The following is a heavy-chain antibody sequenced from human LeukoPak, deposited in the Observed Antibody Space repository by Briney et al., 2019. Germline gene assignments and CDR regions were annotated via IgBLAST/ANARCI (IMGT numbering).Heavy chain of an antibody. CDR3: ARDGFVGAADY. D-gene: IGHD6-13*01. J-gene: IGHJ4*02. Sequence: GGSLRLSCAASGFIFSGYCMNWVRQAPGKGLEWVANIKQDGSEQHYVDSVRGRFTISRDNAKNSLYLQMNSLRVEDTAVYYCARDGFVGAADYWGQGTLVTVSS. V-gene: IGHV3-7*01. CDR2: IKQDGSEQ. CDR1: GFIFSGYC.